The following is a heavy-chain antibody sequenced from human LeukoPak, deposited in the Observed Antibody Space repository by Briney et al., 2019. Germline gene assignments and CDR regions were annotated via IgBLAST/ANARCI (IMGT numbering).Heavy chain of an antibody. Sequence: GGSLRLSCAASGFTFSSYAMSWVRQAPGKGLEWVSAISGSGGSTYYADSVKGRFTISRDNSKNTLYLQMNSLRAEDTAVYYCAKLGVAAAGTTTRYNWFDPWGQGTLVTVSS. CDR1: GFTFSSYA. V-gene: IGHV3-23*01. CDR2: ISGSGGST. D-gene: IGHD6-13*01. CDR3: AKLGVAAAGTTTRYNWFDP. J-gene: IGHJ5*02.